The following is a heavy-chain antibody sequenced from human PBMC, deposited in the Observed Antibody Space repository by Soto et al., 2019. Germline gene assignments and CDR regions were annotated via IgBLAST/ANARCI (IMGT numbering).Heavy chain of an antibody. J-gene: IGHJ3*02. CDR3: AKVYRSAGIAVAGDDAFDI. Sequence: QVQLVESGGGVVQPGRSLRLSCAASGFTFSSYGMHWVRQAPGKGLEWVAVISYDGSNKYYADSVKGRFTISRDNSKNTLYLQMNSLRAEDTAVYYCAKVYRSAGIAVAGDDAFDIWGQGTMVTVSS. CDR1: GFTFSSYG. D-gene: IGHD6-19*01. V-gene: IGHV3-30*18. CDR2: ISYDGSNK.